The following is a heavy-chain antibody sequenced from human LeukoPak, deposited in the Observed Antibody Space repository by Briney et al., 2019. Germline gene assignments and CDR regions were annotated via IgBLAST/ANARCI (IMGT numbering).Heavy chain of an antibody. CDR2: IYTSGST. CDR3: AREDCSGGSCYSDYYYGMDV. CDR1: GGSISSYY. V-gene: IGHV4-4*07. Sequence: SETLSLTCTVSGGSISSYYWSWIRQPAGKGLEWLGRIYTSGSTNYNPSLKSRVTMSVDTSKNQFSLKLSSVTAADTAVYYCAREDCSGGSCYSDYYYGMDVWGQGTTVTVSS. J-gene: IGHJ6*02. D-gene: IGHD2-15*01.